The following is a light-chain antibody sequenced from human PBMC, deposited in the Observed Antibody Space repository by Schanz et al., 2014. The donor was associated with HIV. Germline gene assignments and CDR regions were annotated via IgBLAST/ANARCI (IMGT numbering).Light chain of an antibody. CDR1: QSIGDS. J-gene: IGKJ2*01. CDR3: QQYNSFSRT. Sequence: DIQMTQSPATLSASVGDRVTITCRASQSIGDSLAWLQQKPGRAPKVLIYKASTLESGVPSTFRGSGSGTDFTLSISSLQPDDFATYYCQQYNSFSRTFGQGTKLEIK. CDR2: KAS. V-gene: IGKV1-5*03.